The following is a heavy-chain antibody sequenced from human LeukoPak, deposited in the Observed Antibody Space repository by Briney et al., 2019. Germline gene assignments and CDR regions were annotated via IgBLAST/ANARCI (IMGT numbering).Heavy chain of an antibody. CDR3: ARDRSMSGWYIDL. CDR2: TWYDGSNK. Sequence: GGSLRLSCAASRFTFSSYGMHWVRQAPGKGLEWVAVTWYDGSNKYYPDSVQGRFTISRDNSKNTLYLQVNSLRAEDTAVYYCARDRSMSGWYIDLWGRGTLVTVSS. J-gene: IGHJ2*01. CDR1: RFTFSSYG. D-gene: IGHD2/OR15-2a*01. V-gene: IGHV3-33*01.